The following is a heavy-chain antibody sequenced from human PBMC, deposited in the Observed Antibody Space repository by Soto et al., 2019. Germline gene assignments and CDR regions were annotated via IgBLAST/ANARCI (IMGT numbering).Heavy chain of an antibody. CDR3: ARGERGYSYGTDAFDI. Sequence: QVQLVESGGGVVQPGRSLRLSCAASGFTFSSYGMHWVRQAPGKGLEWVAVIWYDGSNKYYADSVKGRFTISRDNSKNTLYLQMNSLRAEDTAVYYCARGERGYSYGTDAFDIWGQGTMVTVSS. CDR1: GFTFSSYG. V-gene: IGHV3-33*01. D-gene: IGHD5-18*01. CDR2: IWYDGSNK. J-gene: IGHJ3*02.